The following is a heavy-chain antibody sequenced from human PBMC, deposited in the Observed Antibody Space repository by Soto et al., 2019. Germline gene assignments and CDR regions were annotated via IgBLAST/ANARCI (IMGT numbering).Heavy chain of an antibody. V-gene: IGHV4-59*01. CDR1: GGSISSYY. CDR3: ARARSHKHYDILTGYTKHAFDI. J-gene: IGHJ3*02. D-gene: IGHD3-9*01. Sequence: SETLSLTCTVSGGSISSYYWSWIRQPPGKGLEWIGYIYYSGSTNYNPSLKSRVTISVDTSKNQFSLKLSSVTAADTAVYYCARARSHKHYDILTGYTKHAFDIWGQGTMVTVSS. CDR2: IYYSGST.